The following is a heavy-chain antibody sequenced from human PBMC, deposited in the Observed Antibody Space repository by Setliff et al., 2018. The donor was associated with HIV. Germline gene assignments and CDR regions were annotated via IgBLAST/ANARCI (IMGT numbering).Heavy chain of an antibody. Sequence: ASVKVSCKASGYTFTNYAMHWVRQAPGQRLEWMGWINAGNGNRKYSQKIQGRVTITRDTSASTAYMELSSLRSEDTAVYYCARDRRTAGINYGYGYLDDWGQGTLVTVSS. V-gene: IGHV1-3*01. J-gene: IGHJ4*02. D-gene: IGHD6-13*01. CDR2: INAGNGNR. CDR3: ARDRRTAGINYGYGYLDD. CDR1: GYTFTNYA.